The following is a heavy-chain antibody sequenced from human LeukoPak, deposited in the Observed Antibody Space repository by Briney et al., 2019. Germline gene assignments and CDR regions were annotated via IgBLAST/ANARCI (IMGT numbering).Heavy chain of an antibody. D-gene: IGHD6-19*01. CDR3: ARNVGWYTHDS. J-gene: IGHJ4*02. Sequence: KTSETLSLTCTVSGDSLSSHYWSWIRQPPGKGLEWIEYIYGSGSTHYDPSLRSRVTISEDTSKNQFSLKLTSVTAADTAVYYCARNVGWYTHDSWGQGTLVTVSS. V-gene: IGHV4-59*08. CDR1: GDSLSSHY. CDR2: IYGSGST.